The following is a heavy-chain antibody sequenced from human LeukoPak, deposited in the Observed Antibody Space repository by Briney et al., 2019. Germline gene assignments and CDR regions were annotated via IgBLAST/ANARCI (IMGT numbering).Heavy chain of an antibody. CDR2: INPSGGST. V-gene: IGHV1-46*01. Sequence: GASVKVSCKASGYTFTSYYMHWVRPAPGQGLEWMGIINPSGGSTSYAQKFQGRVTMTRDMSTSTVYMELSSLRSEDTAVYYCARAPVHRSYYVWGSYRPIDYWGQGTLVTVSS. D-gene: IGHD3-16*02. CDR3: ARAPVHRSYYVWGSYRPIDY. J-gene: IGHJ4*02. CDR1: GYTFTSYY.